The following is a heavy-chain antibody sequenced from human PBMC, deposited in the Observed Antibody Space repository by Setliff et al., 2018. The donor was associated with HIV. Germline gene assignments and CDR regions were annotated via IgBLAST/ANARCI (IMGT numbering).Heavy chain of an antibody. CDR2: IIPIAKSP. CDR3: ARDRNSSSWYVRYGMDV. V-gene: IGHV1-69*13. CDR1: GGTFNTYG. J-gene: IGHJ6*02. Sequence: SVKVSCKASGGTFNTYGMNWVRQAPGQGPEWMGGIIPIAKSPNYAQKFQDRVTITANESTRTAYMELSNLRSEDTAVYYCARDRNSSSWYVRYGMDVWGQGTTVTVSS. D-gene: IGHD6-13*01.